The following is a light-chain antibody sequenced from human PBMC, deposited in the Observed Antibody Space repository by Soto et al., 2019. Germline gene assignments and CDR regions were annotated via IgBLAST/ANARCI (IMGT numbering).Light chain of an antibody. CDR2: DAS. CDR3: QQRSSWLT. CDR1: QSISSY. Sequence: LTQSPATLSLSPGDRATLSCRASQSISSYLAWYQQKPGQAPRLLIFDASNRATGIPARFSGSGSGTDFTLTISSLEPEDFAVYYCQQRSSWLTFGGGTKVDIK. J-gene: IGKJ4*01. V-gene: IGKV3-11*01.